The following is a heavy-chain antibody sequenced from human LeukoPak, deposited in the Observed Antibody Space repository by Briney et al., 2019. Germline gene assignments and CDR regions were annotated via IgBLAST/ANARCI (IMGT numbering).Heavy chain of an antibody. J-gene: IGHJ4*02. CDR3: AKSRGIYDNSGWRTFDY. Sequence: PGGSLRLSCAASGFTFSSYSMNWVRQAPGKGLEWVSSISSSSSYIYYADSVKGRFTIFRDNSKNTLYLQMNSLRAEDTAKYYCAKSRGIYDNSGWRTFDYWGQGTLVTVSS. CDR1: GFTFSSYS. V-gene: IGHV3-21*04. CDR2: ISSSSSYI. D-gene: IGHD6-19*01.